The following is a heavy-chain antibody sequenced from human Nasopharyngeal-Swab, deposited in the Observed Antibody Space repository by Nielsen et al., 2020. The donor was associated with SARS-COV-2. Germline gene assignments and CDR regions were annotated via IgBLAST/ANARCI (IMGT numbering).Heavy chain of an antibody. V-gene: IGHV4-31*03. CDR1: GGSISSGGYY. CDR3: ARDQGYYGSGSYTENAFDI. Sequence: SETLSLTCTVSGGSISSGGYYWSWIRQHPGKGLEWIGYIYYSGSTYYNPSLKSRVTISVDTSKNQFSLKLSSVTAADTAVYYCARDQGYYGSGSYTENAFDIWGQGTMVTVSS. J-gene: IGHJ3*02. CDR2: IYYSGST. D-gene: IGHD3-10*01.